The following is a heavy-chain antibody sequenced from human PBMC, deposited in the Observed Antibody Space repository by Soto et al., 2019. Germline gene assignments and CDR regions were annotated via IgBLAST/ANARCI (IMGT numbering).Heavy chain of an antibody. CDR1: GGSISSSSYY. CDR2: IYYSGST. Sequence: SETLSLTCTVSGGSISSSSYYWGWIRQPPGKGLEWIGSIYYSGSTYYNPSLKSRVTISVDTSKNQFSLKLSSVTAADTAVYYCARHAFYGDFTPNFDYWGQGTLVTVSS. V-gene: IGHV4-39*01. CDR3: ARHAFYGDFTPNFDY. J-gene: IGHJ4*01. D-gene: IGHD4-17*01.